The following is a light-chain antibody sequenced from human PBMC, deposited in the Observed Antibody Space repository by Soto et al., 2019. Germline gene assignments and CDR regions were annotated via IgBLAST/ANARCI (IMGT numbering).Light chain of an antibody. CDR2: DAS. CDR3: QQRGTWPRVT. J-gene: IGKJ4*01. CDR1: QSISRY. V-gene: IGKV3-11*01. Sequence: EIVLTQSPATLSLSPGETATLSCRASQSISRYLAWYQQKPGQAPRLLIYDASIRATGIPARFRGGGSETDFTLTISSLAPEDFAIYYCQQRGTWPRVTFXGGTKVDIK.